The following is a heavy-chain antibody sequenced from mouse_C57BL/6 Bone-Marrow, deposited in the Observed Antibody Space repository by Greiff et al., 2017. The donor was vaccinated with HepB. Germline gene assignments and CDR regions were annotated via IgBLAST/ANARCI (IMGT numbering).Heavy chain of an antibody. Sequence: QVQLQQPGAELVKPGASVKMSCKASGYTFTSYWITWVKQRPGQGLEWIGDIYPGSGSTNYNEKFKSKATLTVDTSSSTAYMQLSRLTSEDSAVYYCAIHYYGSSPFAYWGQGTLVTVSA. CDR2: IYPGSGST. CDR3: AIHYYGSSPFAY. D-gene: IGHD1-1*01. CDR1: GYTFTSYW. V-gene: IGHV1-55*01. J-gene: IGHJ3*01.